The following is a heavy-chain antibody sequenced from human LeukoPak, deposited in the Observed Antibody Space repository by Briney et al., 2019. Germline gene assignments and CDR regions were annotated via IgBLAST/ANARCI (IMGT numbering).Heavy chain of an antibody. V-gene: IGHV4-34*12. D-gene: IGHD5-18*01. CDR2: MIHSGST. J-gene: IGHJ6*03. CDR1: GGSFSGYS. CDR3: ARVRGYSYGYADYYYYMDV. Sequence: SETLSLTCAVYGGSFSGYSWSWIRQPPGKGLEWVGEMIHSGSTNYNPSLKSRVTISVDTSKNQFSLKVSSVTGADTAVYYCARVRGYSYGYADYYYYMDVWGKGTTVTVSS.